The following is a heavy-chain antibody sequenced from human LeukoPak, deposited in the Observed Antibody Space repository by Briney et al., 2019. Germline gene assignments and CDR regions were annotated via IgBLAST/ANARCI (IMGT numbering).Heavy chain of an antibody. Sequence: GSLRLSCAASGFTFSSYSMNWVRQAPGKGLEWVSSISSSSSYIYYADSVKGRFTISRDNAKNSLYLQMNSLRAEDTAVYYCARDRQEDYYMDVWGKGTTVTVSS. V-gene: IGHV3-21*01. J-gene: IGHJ6*03. CDR3: ARDRQEDYYMDV. CDR2: ISSSSSYI. CDR1: GFTFSSYS.